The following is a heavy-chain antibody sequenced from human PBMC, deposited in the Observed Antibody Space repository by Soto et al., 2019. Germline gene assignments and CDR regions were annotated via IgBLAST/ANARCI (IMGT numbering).Heavy chain of an antibody. CDR3: ASSGGGEDY. D-gene: IGHD3-16*01. V-gene: IGHV4-4*02. J-gene: IGHJ4*02. CDR1: GGSISSSHW. Sequence: QVQLQESGPGLVKPSGTLSLSCAVSGGSISSSHWWTWVRQPPGKGLEWIGEIYHSGSTNYNPSRKSGVTLSEDTPRNQFSLNLSSVTPADTAVYYCASSGGGEDYWGQGILVTVSS. CDR2: IYHSGST.